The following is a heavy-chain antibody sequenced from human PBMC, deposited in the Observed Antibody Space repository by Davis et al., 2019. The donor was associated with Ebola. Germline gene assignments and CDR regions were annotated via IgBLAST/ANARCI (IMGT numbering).Heavy chain of an antibody. Sequence: SETLSLTCAVYGGSFSGYYWSWIRQPPGKGLEWIGEINHSGSTNYNPSLKSRVTISVDTSKNQSSLKLSSVTAADTAVYYCATGVLGDYVYYYYGMDVWGQGTTVTVSS. J-gene: IGHJ6*02. V-gene: IGHV4-34*01. CDR3: ATGVLGDYVYYYYGMDV. D-gene: IGHD4-17*01. CDR1: GGSFSGYY. CDR2: INHSGST.